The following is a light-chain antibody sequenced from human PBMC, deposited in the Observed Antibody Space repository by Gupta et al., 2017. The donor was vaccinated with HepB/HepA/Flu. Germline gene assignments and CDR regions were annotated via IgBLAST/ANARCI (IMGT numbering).Light chain of an antibody. CDR2: AAS. Sequence: DIQMTQSPSSLSASVGDRVTITCRASQFISSYVNWYQQKPGKAPNLLIYAASSLQSGVPSRFSGSGSATHFTLTINRLQPEDFATYYCQQSYSFPFTFGHGTKVDIK. J-gene: IGKJ3*01. V-gene: IGKV1-39*01. CDR3: QQSYSFPFT. CDR1: QFISSY.